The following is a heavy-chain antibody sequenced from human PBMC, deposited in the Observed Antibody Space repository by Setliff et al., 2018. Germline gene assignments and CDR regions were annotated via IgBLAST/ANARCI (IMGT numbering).Heavy chain of an antibody. Sequence: PSETLSLTCTVSGCSISSGYIWGWIRQPPGKGLEWVGNIGHTGSINYNPSLKSRLTISRDTSKNQVSLKLNSVTATDTAVYYCARDLGHGGDSDYWGQGILVTVSS. D-gene: IGHD2-21*02. CDR3: ARDLGHGGDSDY. J-gene: IGHJ4*02. CDR1: GCSISSGYI. V-gene: IGHV4-38-2*02. CDR2: IGHTGSI.